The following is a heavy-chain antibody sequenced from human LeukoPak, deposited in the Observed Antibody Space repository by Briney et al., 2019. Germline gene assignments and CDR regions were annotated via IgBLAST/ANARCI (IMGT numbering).Heavy chain of an antibody. CDR3: ARYCTFRTCSATQFDA. CDR1: GMTFRSHW. CDR2: IKSDGSEI. Sequence: PGGSLRLSCAASGMTFRSHWMTWVRQTTGKGLEWLATIKSDGSEIYCLDSVKGRFTISRDNAKNSLYLQMNSLRADDSAVYYCARYCTFRTCSATQFDAWGQGTLVTVSS. D-gene: IGHD2-8*01. J-gene: IGHJ5*02. V-gene: IGHV3-7*01.